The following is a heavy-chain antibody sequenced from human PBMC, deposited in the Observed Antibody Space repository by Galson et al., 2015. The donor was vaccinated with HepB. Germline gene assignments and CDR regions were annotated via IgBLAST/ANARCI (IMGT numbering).Heavy chain of an antibody. CDR2: ITAGGGRT. J-gene: IGHJ4*02. CDR1: GFTFSSYA. CDR3: AKVGRFLEWINPPVLLFES. V-gene: IGHV3-23*01. D-gene: IGHD3-3*01. Sequence: SLRLSCAASGFTFSSYAMNWVRQAPGKGLEWVSSITAGGGRTYYADSVKGRFTISRDNSRNTVDRQMNSLRAEDTAVYYCAKVGRFLEWINPPVLLFESGGQGTLVTVSS.